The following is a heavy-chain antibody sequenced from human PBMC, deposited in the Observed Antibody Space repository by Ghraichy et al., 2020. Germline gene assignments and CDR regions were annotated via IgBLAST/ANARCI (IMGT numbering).Heavy chain of an antibody. CDR2: ISYSVST. CDR1: GDSISNYY. Sequence: SETLSLTCSVSGDSISNYYWSWIRQPPGKGLEWIGYISYSVSTNYNPSLKSRVTISVDKSRNQFSLKLTSVTAADTAVDYCASIYDYSKHYLDNWVQGTLVTVSS. D-gene: IGHD4-11*01. V-gene: IGHV4-59*01. J-gene: IGHJ4*02. CDR3: ASIYDYSKHYLDN.